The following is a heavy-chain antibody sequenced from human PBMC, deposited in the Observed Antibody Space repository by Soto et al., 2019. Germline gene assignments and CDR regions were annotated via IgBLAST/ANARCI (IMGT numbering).Heavy chain of an antibody. Sequence: GGAPRLSRAAPGFTLCSYALGWGPPGPGEGVGGFSSISGSGRNSYYTGSVKGRFTSSRDSSKNTLYLQMNSLRAEDTAVYYCAKDPDLDYDYIWGSYRYLDYWGQGTLVTVSS. D-gene: IGHD3-16*02. CDR2: ISGSGRNS. J-gene: IGHJ4*02. CDR1: GFTLCSYA. CDR3: AKDPDLDYDYIWGSYRYLDY. V-gene: IGHV3-23*01.